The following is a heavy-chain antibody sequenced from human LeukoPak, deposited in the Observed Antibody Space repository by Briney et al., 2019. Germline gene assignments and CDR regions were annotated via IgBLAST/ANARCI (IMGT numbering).Heavy chain of an antibody. CDR1: GFTFSSYS. J-gene: IGHJ3*02. Sequence: GGSLRLSCAASGFTFSSYSMNWVRQAPGKGLEWVSSISSSSSYIYYADSVKGRFTISRDNAKNSLYLQMNSLRAEDTAVYCCARDRYCSGGSCYYAFDIWGQGTMVTVSS. V-gene: IGHV3-21*01. CDR2: ISSSSSYI. D-gene: IGHD2-15*01. CDR3: ARDRYCSGGSCYYAFDI.